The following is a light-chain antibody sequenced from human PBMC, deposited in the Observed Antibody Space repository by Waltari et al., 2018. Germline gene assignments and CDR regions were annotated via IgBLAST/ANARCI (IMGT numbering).Light chain of an antibody. J-gene: IGLJ3*02. CDR1: NIGVKS. CDR2: DDR. V-gene: IGLV3-21*02. Sequence: SYVLTQPPSVSVAPGQTARITCGGNNIGVKSVNWYQQRPGQAPVVVIYDDRDRPLEMPERFSDLNSENTATLTISRVEVGDEADYYCQVWDSGSDHWVFGGGTKLTVL. CDR3: QVWDSGSDHWV.